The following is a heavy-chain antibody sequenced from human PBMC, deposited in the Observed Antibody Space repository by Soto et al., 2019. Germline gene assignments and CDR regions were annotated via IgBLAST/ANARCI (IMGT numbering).Heavy chain of an antibody. V-gene: IGHV1-18*01. Sequence: VASLKVSCKASGYTSTIYGISWVRQAPGQGLEWMGWISAYNGNTNYAQKLQGRVTMTTDTSTSTAYMELRSLRSDDTAVYYCARDHYYYSSGYYYGDYWGQGTLVTVSS. D-gene: IGHD3-22*01. CDR3: ARDHYYYSSGYYYGDY. CDR2: ISAYNGNT. J-gene: IGHJ4*02. CDR1: GYTSTIYG.